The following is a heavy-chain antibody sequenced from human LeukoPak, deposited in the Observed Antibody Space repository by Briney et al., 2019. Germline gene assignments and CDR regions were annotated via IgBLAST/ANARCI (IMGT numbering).Heavy chain of an antibody. J-gene: IGHJ4*02. Sequence: ASMKVSCKASGYTFTNYYMHWVRQAPRQGLEWMGIIYPSGGSTNYAQKFQGRVTMTRDTSTSTLYMELSSLRSEDTAVYYCARSDSSGKGPYFDYWGQGTLVTVSS. CDR1: GYTFTNYY. D-gene: IGHD3-10*01. CDR3: ARSDSSGKGPYFDY. CDR2: IYPSGGST. V-gene: IGHV1-46*01.